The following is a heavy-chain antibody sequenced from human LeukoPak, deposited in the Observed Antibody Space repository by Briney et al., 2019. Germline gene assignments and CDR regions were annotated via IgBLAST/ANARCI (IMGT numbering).Heavy chain of an antibody. J-gene: IGHJ4*02. CDR2: IIPIFGTA. CDR3: ARDALRGYSYGLTIDY. CDR1: GGTFSSYA. Sequence: SVKVSCKASGGTFSSYAISWVRQAPGQGLEWMGGIIPIFGTANYAQKFQGGVTITADESTSTAYMELSSLRSEDTAVYYCARDALRGYSYGLTIDYWGQGTLVTVSS. V-gene: IGHV1-69*01. D-gene: IGHD5-18*01.